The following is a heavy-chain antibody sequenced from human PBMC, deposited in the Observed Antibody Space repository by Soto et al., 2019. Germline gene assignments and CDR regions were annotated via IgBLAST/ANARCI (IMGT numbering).Heavy chain of an antibody. CDR3: ARGAMAKFDY. V-gene: IGHV1-69*01. CDR2: FIAMLGTP. CDR1: VGTFGSHG. D-gene: IGHD5-18*01. Sequence: QVQLVQSGAEVKKPGSSVKVSCKASVGTFGSHGVAWVRQAPGQGLEWMGGFIAMLGTPTYAKKVPGRAPRTADESLTSSYLELRSLRSEDTAVYFCARGAMAKFDYWGQVTVVNVSA. J-gene: IGHJ4*02.